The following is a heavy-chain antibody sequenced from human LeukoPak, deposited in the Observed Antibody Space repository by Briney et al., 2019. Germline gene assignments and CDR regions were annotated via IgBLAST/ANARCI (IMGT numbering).Heavy chain of an antibody. D-gene: IGHD3-3*01. Sequence: AGGSLRLSCAASGFTFSSYAMSWVRQAPGKGLEWVAVISYDGSNKYYADSVKGRFTISRDNSKNTLYLQMNSLRAEDTAVYYCARDTSLRFLEWSTFDYWGQGTLVTVSS. V-gene: IGHV3-30*04. CDR2: ISYDGSNK. J-gene: IGHJ4*02. CDR1: GFTFSSYA. CDR3: ARDTSLRFLEWSTFDY.